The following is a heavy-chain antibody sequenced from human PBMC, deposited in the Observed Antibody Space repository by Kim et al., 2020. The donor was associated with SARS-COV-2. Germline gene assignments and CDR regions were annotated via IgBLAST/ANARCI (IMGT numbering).Heavy chain of an antibody. J-gene: IGHJ4*02. D-gene: IGHD6-19*01. Sequence: GGSLRLSCAASGFTFSSYWMSWVRQAPGKGLEWVANIKQDGSEKYYVDSVKDRFTISRDNAKNSLYLQMNSLRAEDTAVYYCARAGAVAGTASGYWGQGTLVTVSS. CDR1: GFTFSSYW. CDR2: IKQDGSEK. CDR3: ARAGAVAGTASGY. V-gene: IGHV3-7*01.